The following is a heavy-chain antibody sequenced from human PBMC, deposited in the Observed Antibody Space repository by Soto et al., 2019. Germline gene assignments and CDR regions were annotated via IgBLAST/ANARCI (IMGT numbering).Heavy chain of an antibody. CDR1: GFTFRNYP. Sequence: VQLVGSGGGVVQPGRSLRLSCAASGFTFRNYPMNWVRQAPDNGLQWVAVISYDGSNRDYADSVRGRFTISRDNSKNTLYLQMNSLRPEDTAVYYCAQLLGGSYAFEIWGQGTMVTVSS. D-gene: IGHD1-26*01. CDR2: ISYDGSNR. V-gene: IGHV3-30-3*01. CDR3: AQLLGGSYAFEI. J-gene: IGHJ3*02.